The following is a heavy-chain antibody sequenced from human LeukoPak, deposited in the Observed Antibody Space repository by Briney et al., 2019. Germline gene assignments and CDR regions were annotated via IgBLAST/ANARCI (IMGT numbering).Heavy chain of an antibody. Sequence: SQTLSLTCAISGDSVSSNSAAWNWIRQSPSRGLEWLGRTYYRSKWYNDYAVSVKGRITINPDTSKNQFSLQLNSVTPEDTAVYYCARDSGYSYGSATDAFDIWGQGTMVTVSS. D-gene: IGHD5-18*01. V-gene: IGHV6-1*01. CDR2: TYYRSKWYN. CDR3: ARDSGYSYGSATDAFDI. J-gene: IGHJ3*02. CDR1: GDSVSSNSAA.